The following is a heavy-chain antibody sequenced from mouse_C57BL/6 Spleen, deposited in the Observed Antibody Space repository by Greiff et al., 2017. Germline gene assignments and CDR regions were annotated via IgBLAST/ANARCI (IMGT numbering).Heavy chain of an antibody. CDR1: GYTFTSYW. J-gene: IGHJ2*01. CDR3: ARYDGYFDY. CDR2: IYPGSGST. D-gene: IGHD2-3*01. V-gene: IGHV1-55*01. Sequence: QVQLQQPGAELVKPGASVKMSCKASGYTFTSYWITWVKQRPGQGLEWIGDIYPGSGSTNYNEKFKSQATLTVDTSSSTSYMQLSSLTSEDSSVYYCARYDGYFDYWGQGTTLTVSS.